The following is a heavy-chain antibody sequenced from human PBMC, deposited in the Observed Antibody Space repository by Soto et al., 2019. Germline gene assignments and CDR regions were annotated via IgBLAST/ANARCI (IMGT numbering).Heavy chain of an antibody. CDR3: SRQAEGVTTHKWFDP. CDR2: IHYSGSP. V-gene: IGHV4-39*01. CDR1: GGSISSITYY. J-gene: IGHJ5*02. D-gene: IGHD4-17*01. Sequence: SETLSLTCTVSGGSISSITYYWDWIRQPPGKGLEWIGSIHYSGSPYYNPSLKSRVTISVDTSKNQFSLKLGSVTAADTAVYYCSRQAEGVTTHKWFDPWGQGTLVTGSS.